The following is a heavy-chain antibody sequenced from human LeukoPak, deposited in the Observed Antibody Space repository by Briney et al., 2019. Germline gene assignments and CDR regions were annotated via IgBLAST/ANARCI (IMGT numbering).Heavy chain of an antibody. Sequence: SVKVSCKASGGTFSSYAISWVRQAPGQGLEWMGGIIPIFGTANYAQKFQGRVTITADESTSTAYMELSSLRSEDTAVYYCARTPYYYGSGSYYNGYYCYMDVWGKGTTVTISS. V-gene: IGHV1-69*13. CDR1: GGTFSSYA. J-gene: IGHJ6*03. CDR2: IIPIFGTA. D-gene: IGHD3-10*01. CDR3: ARTPYYYGSGSYYNGYYCYMDV.